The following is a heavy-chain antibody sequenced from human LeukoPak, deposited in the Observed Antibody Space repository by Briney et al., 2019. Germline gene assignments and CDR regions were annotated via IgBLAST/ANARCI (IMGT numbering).Heavy chain of an antibody. Sequence: GGSLRLSCAASGFTFSSYAMTWVRQAPGKGLEWVSGITGSGGSTYYADSVKGRFTISRDNSKDTLYLQMNSLRAEDTAVYYCAKDGRPCGGDCYPHDALDIWGQGTLVTVSS. CDR1: GFTFSSYA. J-gene: IGHJ3*02. CDR2: ITGSGGST. CDR3: AKDGRPCGGDCYPHDALDI. V-gene: IGHV3-23*01. D-gene: IGHD2-21*02.